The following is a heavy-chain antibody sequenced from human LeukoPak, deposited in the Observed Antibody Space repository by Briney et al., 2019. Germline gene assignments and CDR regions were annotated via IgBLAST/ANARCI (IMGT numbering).Heavy chain of an antibody. V-gene: IGHV1-69*06. Sequence: SVKVSCKASGGTFSSYAISWVRQAPGQGLEWMGGIIPIFGTANYAQKFQGRVTITADKSTSTAYMELRSLRSDDTAVYYCARVDGSGSGNYYYYYMDVWGKGTTVTVSS. CDR3: ARVDGSGSGNYYYYYMDV. CDR2: IIPIFGTA. J-gene: IGHJ6*03. D-gene: IGHD3-10*01. CDR1: GGTFSSYA.